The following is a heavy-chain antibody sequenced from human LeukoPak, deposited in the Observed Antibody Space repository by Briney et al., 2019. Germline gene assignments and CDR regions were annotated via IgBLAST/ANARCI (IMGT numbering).Heavy chain of an antibody. Sequence: PSETLSLTCTVSGGSISSYYWSWIRQPPGKGLEWIGYIYYSASTNYNPSLKSRVTISVDTSKNQFSLKLSSVTAADTAVYYCARTTYYYDSSGYRPDAFDIWGQGTMVTVSS. CDR2: IYYSAST. D-gene: IGHD3-22*01. CDR1: GGSISSYY. J-gene: IGHJ3*02. V-gene: IGHV4-59*08. CDR3: ARTTYYYDSSGYRPDAFDI.